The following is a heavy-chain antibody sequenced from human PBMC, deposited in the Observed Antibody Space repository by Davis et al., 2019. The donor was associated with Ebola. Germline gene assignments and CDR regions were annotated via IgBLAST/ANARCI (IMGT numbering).Heavy chain of an antibody. V-gene: IGHV3-23*01. CDR1: GFSFSSYA. Sequence: PGGSLRLSCAASGFSFSSYAMSWVRQAPGKGLKWVSGISGSGGSTYYADSVKGRFTISRDNSKKTLYLQMNSLRAEDTAVYYCARSGLSFGVVKYHYGMDVWGKGTTVTVSS. CDR3: ARSGLSFGVVKYHYGMDV. D-gene: IGHD3-3*01. J-gene: IGHJ6*04. CDR2: ISGSGGST.